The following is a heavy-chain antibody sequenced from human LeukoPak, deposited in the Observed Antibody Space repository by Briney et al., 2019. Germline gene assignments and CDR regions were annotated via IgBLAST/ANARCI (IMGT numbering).Heavy chain of an antibody. J-gene: IGHJ3*02. CDR3: SKDPNGDYVGAFDM. CDR2: ITGSGRGT. D-gene: IGHD4-17*01. CDR1: GLTFSNYA. V-gene: IGHV3-23*01. Sequence: GGSLRLSCTASGLTFSNYATTWVRQAPGKGLEWVSSITGSGRGTYYADSVKGRFSVSRDNSQNTVFLHMNSLRADDTALYYCSKDPNGDYVGAFDMWGPGTMVTVFS.